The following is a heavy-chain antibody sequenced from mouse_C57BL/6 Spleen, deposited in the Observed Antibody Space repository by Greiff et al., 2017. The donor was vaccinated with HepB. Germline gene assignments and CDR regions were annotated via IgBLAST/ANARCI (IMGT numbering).Heavy chain of an antibody. V-gene: IGHV1-50*01. CDR2: IDPSDSYT. D-gene: IGHD4-1*01. CDR1: GYTFTSYW. Sequence: QVQLQQSGAELVKPGASVKLSCKASGYTFTSYWMQWVKQRPGQGLEWIGEIDPSDSYTNYNQKFKGKATLTVDTSSSTAYMQLSSLTSEDSAVYYCARSNDWDMDYWGQGTTLTVSS. CDR3: ARSNDWDMDY. J-gene: IGHJ2*01.